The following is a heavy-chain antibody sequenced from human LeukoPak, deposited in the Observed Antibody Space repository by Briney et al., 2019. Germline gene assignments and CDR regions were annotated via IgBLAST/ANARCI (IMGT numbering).Heavy chain of an antibody. CDR1: GFTFSNYG. CDR3: AKRGNAISFFDP. CDR2: LSGSGDIT. Sequence: PGGSLRLSCAASGFTFSNYGMYWVRQAPGKGLEWVSGLSGSGDITYYTDSVKGRFTISRGNSKNTLYLEMNNLRAEDTALYYCAKRGNAISFFDPWGQGTLVTVSS. J-gene: IGHJ5*02. V-gene: IGHV3-23*01. D-gene: IGHD3-10*01.